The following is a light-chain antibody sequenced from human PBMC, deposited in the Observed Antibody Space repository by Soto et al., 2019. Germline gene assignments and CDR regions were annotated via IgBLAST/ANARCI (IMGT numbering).Light chain of an antibody. CDR1: SNDVGAYNY. Sequence: QSVLTQPASVSGSPGQSITISCTGTSNDVGAYNYVSWYQQHLGKAPKLMISEVSNRPSGISNRFSGSKSGNTASLTISGLQAEDEADYYCSSYTTSITYVFGTGTKLTVL. J-gene: IGLJ1*01. CDR3: SSYTTSITYV. V-gene: IGLV2-14*01. CDR2: EVS.